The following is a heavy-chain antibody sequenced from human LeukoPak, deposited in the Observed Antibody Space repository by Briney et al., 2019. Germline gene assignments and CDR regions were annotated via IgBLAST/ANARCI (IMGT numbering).Heavy chain of an antibody. D-gene: IGHD4-11*01. CDR3: ARARYSNYVCDY. Sequence: SETLSLTCTVSGGSISSYYWSWIRQPPGKGLEWIAYIYYSGSTNYNPSLKSRVTISVDTSKNQFSLKLNSVTAADTAVYYCARARYSNYVCDYWGQGTLVTVSS. J-gene: IGHJ4*02. CDR1: GGSISSYY. CDR2: IYYSGST. V-gene: IGHV4-59*08.